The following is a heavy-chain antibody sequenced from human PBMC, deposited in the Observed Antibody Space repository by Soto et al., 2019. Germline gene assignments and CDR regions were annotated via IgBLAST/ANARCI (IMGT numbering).Heavy chain of an antibody. D-gene: IGHD6-19*01. CDR2: ISAYNGNT. Sequence: ASVKVSCKASGYTFTSYGISWVRQAPGQGLEWMGWISAYNGNTNYAQKLQGRVTMTTDTSTSTAYMELRSLRSDDTAVYYCARDTVAGLSPAGGFDYWGQGTLVTVSS. CDR3: ARDTVAGLSPAGGFDY. V-gene: IGHV1-18*01. CDR1: GYTFTSYG. J-gene: IGHJ4*02.